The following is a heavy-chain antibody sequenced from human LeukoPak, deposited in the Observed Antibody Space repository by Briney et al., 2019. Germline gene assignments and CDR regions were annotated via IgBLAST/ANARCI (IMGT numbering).Heavy chain of an antibody. Sequence: GGSLRLSCAASGFTFSSYWMHWVRQAPGKVRVWVSRINSDGSSTSYTGSGKGRFTISRDNAKNTLYLKMNSLRAEDTAVYYCARAKSVYYYDSSGIDYWGQGTLVTVSS. CDR1: GFTFSSYW. CDR2: INSDGSST. CDR3: ARAKSVYYYDSSGIDY. J-gene: IGHJ4*02. D-gene: IGHD3-22*01. V-gene: IGHV3-74*01.